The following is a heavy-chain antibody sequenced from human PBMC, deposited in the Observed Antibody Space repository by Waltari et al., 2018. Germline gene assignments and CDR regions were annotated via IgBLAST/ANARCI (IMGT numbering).Heavy chain of an antibody. Sequence: QLQLQESGPGLVKPSETLSLTCTVSGGSISSSSYYWGWIRQPPGKGLGWNGSIYYRGSTYYNPSLKSRVTISVDTSKNQFSLKLSSVTAADTAVYYCARVVVVAADFDYWGQGTLVTVSS. CDR2: IYYRGST. J-gene: IGHJ4*02. CDR1: GGSISSSSYY. D-gene: IGHD2-15*01. V-gene: IGHV4-39*01. CDR3: ARVVVVAADFDY.